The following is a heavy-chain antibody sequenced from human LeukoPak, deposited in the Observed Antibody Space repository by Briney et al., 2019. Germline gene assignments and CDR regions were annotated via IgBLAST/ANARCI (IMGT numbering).Heavy chain of an antibody. D-gene: IGHD3-9*01. V-gene: IGHV4-34*01. CDR3: ARGNILTGYCFDF. Sequence: SETLSLTCAVYGGSITGYYWSWIRQTPGRGLEWVGEIHYTGATSYNPSLKSRATISTDTSKNQFSLRLSSVTAADTAGYYCARGNILTGYCFDFWGQGALVTVSS. J-gene: IGHJ4*02. CDR1: GGSITGYY. CDR2: IHYTGAT.